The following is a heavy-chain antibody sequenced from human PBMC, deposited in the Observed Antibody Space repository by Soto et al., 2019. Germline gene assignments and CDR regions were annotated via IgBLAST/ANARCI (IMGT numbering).Heavy chain of an antibody. CDR2: INAVNGNT. D-gene: IGHD3-3*01. Sequence: QVQLVQSGSEVKKPGASVKVSCKASGYTFTSYAMHWVRQAPGQRLEWMGWINAVNGNTKYSQKFQGRVTITRDTSASTAYMELSSVRSEDTAVYYCARVGLRFLEWLANDNYYYYYMDVWGKRTTVTVSS. CDR3: ARVGLRFLEWLANDNYYYYYMDV. J-gene: IGHJ6*03. V-gene: IGHV1-3*01. CDR1: GYTFTSYA.